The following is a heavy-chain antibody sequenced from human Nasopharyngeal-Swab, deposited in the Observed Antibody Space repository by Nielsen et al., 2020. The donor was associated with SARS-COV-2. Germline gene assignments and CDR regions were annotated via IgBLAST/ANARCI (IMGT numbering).Heavy chain of an antibody. J-gene: IGHJ4*02. CDR2: INHSGST. CDR3: ARCGGDCLKTPTLYYFDY. V-gene: IGHV4-34*01. D-gene: IGHD2-21*02. Sequence: RQAPGKGLEWIGEINHSGSTNYNPSLKSRVTISVDTSKNQFSLKLSSVTAADTAVYYCARCGGDCLKTPTLYYFDYWGQGTLVTVSS.